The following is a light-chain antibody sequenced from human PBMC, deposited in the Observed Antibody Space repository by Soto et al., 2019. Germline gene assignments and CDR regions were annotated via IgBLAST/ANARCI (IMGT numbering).Light chain of an antibody. CDR1: QSVSSN. CDR3: QQYGYLSWT. V-gene: IGKV3-20*01. Sequence: EIVMTQSPATLSVPPGERATLSCRASQSVSSNLAWYQQKPGQAPRLLIYGASNRATGIPDRFSGSGSGTDFTLTISRLEPEDFAVYYCQQYGYLSWTFGQGTKVDIK. J-gene: IGKJ1*01. CDR2: GAS.